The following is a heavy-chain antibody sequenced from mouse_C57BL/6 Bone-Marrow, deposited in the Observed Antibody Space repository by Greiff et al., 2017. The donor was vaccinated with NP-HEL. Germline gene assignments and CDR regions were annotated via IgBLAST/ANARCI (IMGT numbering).Heavy chain of an antibody. J-gene: IGHJ3*01. CDR1: GFSLTSYG. Sequence: VQVVESGPGLVAPSQSLSITCTVSGFSLTSYGVDWVRQSQGKGLEWLGVIWGVGSTNYNSALKSRLSISKDNSKSQVFLKMNSLQTDDTAMYYCATSYGSSLAWFAYWGQGTLVTVSA. D-gene: IGHD1-1*01. CDR3: ATSYGSSLAWFAY. V-gene: IGHV2-6*01. CDR2: IWGVGST.